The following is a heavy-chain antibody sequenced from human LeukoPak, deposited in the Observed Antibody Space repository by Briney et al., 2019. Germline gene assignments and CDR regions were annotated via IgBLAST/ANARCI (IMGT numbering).Heavy chain of an antibody. D-gene: IGHD6-13*01. Sequence: GGSLRLSCAASGFTFSSYGMHWVPQAPGKGLEWVAVISYDGSNKYYADSVKGRFTISRDNSKNTLYLQMSSLRAEDTAVYYCAKEKISIAAAGTSYYYYYYMDVWGKGTTVTVSS. CDR1: GFTFSSYG. V-gene: IGHV3-30*18. CDR3: AKEKISIAAAGTSYYYYYYMDV. CDR2: ISYDGSNK. J-gene: IGHJ6*03.